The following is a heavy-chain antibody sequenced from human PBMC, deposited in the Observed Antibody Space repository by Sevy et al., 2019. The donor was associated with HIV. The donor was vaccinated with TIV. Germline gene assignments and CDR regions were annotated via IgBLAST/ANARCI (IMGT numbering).Heavy chain of an antibody. CDR3: ARDQGNTGIYYYYGMDV. CDR1: GFTFSSYW. J-gene: IGHJ6*02. D-gene: IGHD3-10*01. CDR2: IKQDGSDK. V-gene: IGHV3-7*01. Sequence: GGSLRLSCAASGFTFSSYWMSWVRQAPGKGLEWVANIKQDGSDKYYVDSVKGRFTISRDNAKNSLYLQMNSLRAEDTAVYYCARDQGNTGIYYYYGMDVWGQGTTVTVSS.